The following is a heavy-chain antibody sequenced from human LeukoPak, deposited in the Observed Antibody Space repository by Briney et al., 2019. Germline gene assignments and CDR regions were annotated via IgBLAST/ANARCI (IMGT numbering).Heavy chain of an antibody. CDR3: ARASYYYDSSGYYY. J-gene: IGHJ4*02. D-gene: IGHD3-22*01. CDR2: INPNSGGT. CDR1: GYTFTFYY. Sequence: ASVTVSCTASGYTFTFYYMHWVRQAPGQGLEWMGWINPNSGGTNYAQKFQGRVTMTRDTSISTAYMELSRLRSDDTAVYYCARASYYYDSSGYYYWGRGTLVTVSS. V-gene: IGHV1-2*02.